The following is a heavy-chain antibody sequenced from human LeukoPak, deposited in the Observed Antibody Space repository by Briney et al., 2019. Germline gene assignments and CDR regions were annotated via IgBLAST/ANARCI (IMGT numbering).Heavy chain of an antibody. D-gene: IGHD2-2*01. CDR1: GFTFSSDS. CDR3: ARGGLRVVVPADARGRLDY. Sequence: GGSLRLSCAASGFTFSSDSMNWVRQAPGKGLEWVSYISSSSSTIYYADSVKGRFTISRDNAKNSLYLQMNSLRDEDTAVYYCARGGLRVVVPADARGRLDYWGQGTLVTVSS. J-gene: IGHJ4*02. V-gene: IGHV3-48*02. CDR2: ISSSSSTI.